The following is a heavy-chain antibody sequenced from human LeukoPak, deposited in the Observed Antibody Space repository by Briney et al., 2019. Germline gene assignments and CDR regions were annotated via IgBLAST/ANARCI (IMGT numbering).Heavy chain of an antibody. Sequence: GECLKISCKGSGYSFTSYWIGWVRQMPGKGLEWMGIIYPGDSDTRYSPSFQGQVTISADKSISTAYLQWSSLKASDTAMCYCARHSHLEPRYIQHWGQGTLVTVSS. J-gene: IGHJ1*01. CDR3: ARHSHLEPRYIQH. CDR1: GYSFTSYW. D-gene: IGHD1-1*01. V-gene: IGHV5-51*01. CDR2: IYPGDSDT.